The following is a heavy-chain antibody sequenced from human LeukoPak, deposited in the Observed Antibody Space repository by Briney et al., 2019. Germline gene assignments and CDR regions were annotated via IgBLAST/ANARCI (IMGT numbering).Heavy chain of an antibody. Sequence: SETLSLTCTVSGGSISSYYWSWIRQPPGKGLEWIGYIYYSGSTYYNPSLKSRVTISVDTSKNQFSLKLSSVTAADTAVYYCARKRFGEFLGGYFDYWGQGTLVTVSS. CDR3: ARKRFGEFLGGYFDY. V-gene: IGHV4-59*12. J-gene: IGHJ4*02. CDR2: IYYSGST. D-gene: IGHD3-10*01. CDR1: GGSISSYY.